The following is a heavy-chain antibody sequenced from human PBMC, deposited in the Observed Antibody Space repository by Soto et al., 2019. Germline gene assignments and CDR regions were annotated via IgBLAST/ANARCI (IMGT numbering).Heavy chain of an antibody. Sequence: PSETLSLTCAVSGDSIRSTNWWSWVRQPPGKGLEWIGEINHSGSTNYNPSLKSRVTISVDTSKNQFSLKLTSVTAADTAVYYCARGGMTTVTQVDFDYWGQGTLVTVSS. D-gene: IGHD4-17*01. J-gene: IGHJ4*02. V-gene: IGHV4-4*02. CDR1: GDSIRSTNW. CDR3: ARGGMTTVTQVDFDY. CDR2: INHSGST.